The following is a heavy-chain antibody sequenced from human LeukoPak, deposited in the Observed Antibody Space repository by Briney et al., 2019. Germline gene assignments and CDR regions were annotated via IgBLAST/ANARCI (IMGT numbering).Heavy chain of an antibody. V-gene: IGHV3-30*04. J-gene: IGHJ6*03. CDR1: GFTFSSYA. CDR3: AKATALYYYYMDV. D-gene: IGHD5-18*01. CDR2: ISYDGSNK. Sequence: PGRSLRLSCAASGFTFSSYAMHWVRQAPGKGLEWVAVISYDGSNKYYADSVKGRFTISRDNSKDTLYLQMNSLRAEDTAVYYCAKATALYYYYMDVWGKGTTVTVSS.